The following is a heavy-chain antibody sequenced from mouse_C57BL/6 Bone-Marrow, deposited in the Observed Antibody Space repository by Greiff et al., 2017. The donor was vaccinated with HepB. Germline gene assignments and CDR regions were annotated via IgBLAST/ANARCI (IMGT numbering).Heavy chain of an antibody. CDR3: AIHGRSGYFDD. CDR1: GYAFSSSW. V-gene: IGHV1-82*01. J-gene: IGHJ2*01. Sequence: QVQLQQSGPELVKPGASVKISCKASGYAFSSSWMNWVKQRPGKGLEWIGRIYPGDGDTNYNGKFKGKATMTADKSASTAYMQLSSLTSEASAVYFCAIHGRSGYFDDWGQGTTLTVSS. CDR2: IYPGDGDT. D-gene: IGHD1-1*01.